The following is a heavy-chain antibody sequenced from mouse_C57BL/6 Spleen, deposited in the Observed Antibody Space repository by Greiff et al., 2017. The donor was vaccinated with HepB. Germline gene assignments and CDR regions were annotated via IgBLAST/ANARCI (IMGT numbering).Heavy chain of an antibody. CDR3: ASYGNYDAWFAY. V-gene: IGHV2-2*01. CDR1: GFSLTSYG. J-gene: IGHJ3*01. Sequence: VQLVESGPGLVQPSQSLSITCTVSGFSLTSYGVHWVRQSPGKGLEWLGVIWSGGSTDYNAAFISRLSISKDNSKSQVFFKMNSLQADDTAIYYCASYGNYDAWFAYWGQGTLVTVSA. CDR2: IWSGGST. D-gene: IGHD2-1*01.